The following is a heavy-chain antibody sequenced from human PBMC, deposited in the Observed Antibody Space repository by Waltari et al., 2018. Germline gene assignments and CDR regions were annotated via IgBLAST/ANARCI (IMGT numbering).Heavy chain of an antibody. J-gene: IGHJ4*02. CDR1: GFTFSSYA. D-gene: IGHD3-9*01. Sequence: QVQLVESGGGVVQPGRSLRLSCAASGFTFSSYAMHWVRQAPGKGLEWVAVISYDGSNKYYADSVKGRFTISRDNSKNTLYLQMNSLRAEDTAVYYCARDSGGSGYRGYFDYWGQGTLVTVSS. V-gene: IGHV3-30-3*01. CDR3: ARDSGGSGYRGYFDY. CDR2: ISYDGSNK.